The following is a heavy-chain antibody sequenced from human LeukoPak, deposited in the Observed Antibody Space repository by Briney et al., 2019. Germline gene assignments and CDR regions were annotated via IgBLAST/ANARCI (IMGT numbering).Heavy chain of an antibody. J-gene: IGHJ6*03. Sequence: ASVKVSCKASGGTFSSYAISWVRQAPGQGLEWMGGIIPIFGTVNYAQKFQGRVTITADKSTSTAYMELSSLRSEDTAVYYCARVGATMDYYYYYYMDVWGKGTTVTVSS. D-gene: IGHD1-26*01. CDR1: GGTFSSYA. CDR3: ARVGATMDYYYYYYMDV. CDR2: IIPIFGTV. V-gene: IGHV1-69*06.